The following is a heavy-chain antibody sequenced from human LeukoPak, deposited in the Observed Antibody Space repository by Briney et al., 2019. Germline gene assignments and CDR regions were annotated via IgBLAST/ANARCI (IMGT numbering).Heavy chain of an antibody. CDR2: IYYSGST. V-gene: IGHV4-59*01. CDR3: ARVFVGSGYYSLGWYFDL. D-gene: IGHD3-22*01. CDR1: GGSFSGYY. J-gene: IGHJ2*01. Sequence: SETLSLTCAVYGGSFSGYYWSWIRQPPGKGLEWIGYIYYSGSTNYNPSLKSRVTISVDTSKNQFSLKLSSVTAADTAVYYCARVFVGSGYYSLGWYFDLWGRGTLVTVSS.